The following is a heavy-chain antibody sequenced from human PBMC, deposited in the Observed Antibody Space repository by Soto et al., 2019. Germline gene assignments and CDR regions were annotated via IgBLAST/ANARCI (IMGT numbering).Heavy chain of an antibody. D-gene: IGHD4-17*01. V-gene: IGHV4-61*01. CDR2: IYYSGST. J-gene: IGHJ4*02. CDR3: AREAYGDYSFDY. Sequence: NPSETLSLTCTVSGGSVSSGSYYWSWIRQPPGKGLEWIGYIYYSGSTNYNPSLKSRVTISVDTSKNQFSLKLSSVTAADTAVYYCAREAYGDYSFDYWGQGTLVTVSS. CDR1: GGSVSSGSYY.